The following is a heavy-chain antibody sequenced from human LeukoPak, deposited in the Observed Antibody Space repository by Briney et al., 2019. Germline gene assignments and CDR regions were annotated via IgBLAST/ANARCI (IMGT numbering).Heavy chain of an antibody. CDR3: AKDILRFLEWFTAFDI. CDR1: GFTFSSYA. V-gene: IGHV3-23*01. D-gene: IGHD3-3*01. J-gene: IGHJ3*02. Sequence: PGGSLRLSCAASGFTFSSYAMSWVRQAPGKGLEWVSAISGSGGSTYYADSVKGRFTISRDNSKNTLYLQMNSLRAEDTAVYYCAKDILRFLEWFTAFDIWGQGTMVTVSS. CDR2: ISGSGGST.